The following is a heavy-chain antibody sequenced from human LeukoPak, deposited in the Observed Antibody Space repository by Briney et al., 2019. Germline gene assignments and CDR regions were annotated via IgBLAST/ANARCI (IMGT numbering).Heavy chain of an antibody. CDR2: INAYNGNT. V-gene: IGHV1-18*01. J-gene: IGHJ4*02. CDR1: GYTFTSYG. Sequence: ASVKVSCKASGYTFTSYGIIWVRQAPGQGLEWMGWINAYNGNTNYAQKLQGRVNMNTDTSTTKAYMELRSLRSDDSAVYYCAREASIAAFDYWGQGILVTVS. D-gene: IGHD6-6*01. CDR3: AREASIAAFDY.